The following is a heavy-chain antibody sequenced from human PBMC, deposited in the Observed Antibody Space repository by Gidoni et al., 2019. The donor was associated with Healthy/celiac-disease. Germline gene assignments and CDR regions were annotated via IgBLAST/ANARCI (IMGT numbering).Heavy chain of an antibody. D-gene: IGHD6-19*01. CDR3: AKDLSGAVAGYYFDY. CDR1: GFTFDDYA. V-gene: IGHV3-9*01. Sequence: EVQLVESGGGLVQPGRSLRLSCAASGFTFDDYAMPWVRQAPGKGLEWVSGISLNSGSIGYADSVKGRFTISRDNAKNSLYLQMNSLRAEDTALYYCAKDLSGAVAGYYFDYWGQGTLVTVSS. CDR2: ISLNSGSI. J-gene: IGHJ4*02.